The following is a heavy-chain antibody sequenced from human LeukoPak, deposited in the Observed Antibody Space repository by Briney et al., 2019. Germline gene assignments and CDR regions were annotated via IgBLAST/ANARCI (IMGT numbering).Heavy chain of an antibody. CDR1: GFSLSTSGMC. Sequence: SGPALVKPTQTLTLTCTFSGFSLSTSGMCVSWIRQPPGKALEWLARIDWDDDKYYRTSLKTRLTISKDTSKNQVVLTMTNMDPVDTATYYCARIGDDYGDYVFDYWGQGTLVTVSS. CDR2: IDWDDDK. V-gene: IGHV2-70*11. J-gene: IGHJ4*02. D-gene: IGHD4-17*01. CDR3: ARIGDDYGDYVFDY.